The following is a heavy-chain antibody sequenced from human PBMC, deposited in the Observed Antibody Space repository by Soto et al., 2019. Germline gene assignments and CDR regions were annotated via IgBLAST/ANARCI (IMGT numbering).Heavy chain of an antibody. Sequence: PSETLSLTRAVSGYSISSGYYWGCIRQPPGKGLEWIGSIYHSGSTYYNPSLKSRVTISVDTSKNQFSLKLSSVTAADTAVYYCARRNLGATPDAFDIWGQGTMVTVSS. V-gene: IGHV4-38-2*01. D-gene: IGHD1-26*01. CDR1: GYSISSGYY. CDR2: IYHSGST. CDR3: ARRNLGATPDAFDI. J-gene: IGHJ3*02.